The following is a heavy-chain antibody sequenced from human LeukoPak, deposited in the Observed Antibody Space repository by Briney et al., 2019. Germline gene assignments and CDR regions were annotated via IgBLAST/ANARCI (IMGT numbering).Heavy chain of an antibody. CDR2: IYHSGST. Sequence: SETLSLTRTVSGYSISSGYYWGWIRQPPGKGLEWIGSIYHSGSTYYNPSLKSRVTISVDTSKNQFSLKLSSVTAADTAVYYCAGGSYCSSTSCYRGIDPWGQGTLVTVSS. J-gene: IGHJ5*02. CDR1: GYSISSGYY. CDR3: AGGSYCSSTSCYRGIDP. D-gene: IGHD2-2*01. V-gene: IGHV4-38-2*02.